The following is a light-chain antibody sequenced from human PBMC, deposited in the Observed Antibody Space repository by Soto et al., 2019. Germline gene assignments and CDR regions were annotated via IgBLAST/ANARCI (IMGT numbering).Light chain of an antibody. J-gene: IGKJ2*01. CDR2: AAY. V-gene: IGKV1-39*01. CDR3: QQSYSTPRT. CDR1: QRISTY. Sequence: DIPMTQSPSSLSASVGDSVTITCRASQRISTYLNWYQQKPGKAPNLLIYAAYSLQSGVPSRFSGSGSGTDFTLTISSLQPEDFVTYYCQQSYSTPRTFGQGTKLEI.